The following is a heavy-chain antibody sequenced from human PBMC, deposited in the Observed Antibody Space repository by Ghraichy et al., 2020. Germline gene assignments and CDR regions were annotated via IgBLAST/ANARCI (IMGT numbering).Heavy chain of an antibody. CDR3: ARLDGEEYSSSSGNFDY. Sequence: SETLSLTCTVSGGSFSSSSYYWGWMRQPPGQGLEWIGSIYYSGSTNYTPSLPSRVTIYVDTTKNQFSLKLSSATAADTAVYYCARLDGEEYSSSSGNFDYWGQGTLVTVSS. CDR2: IYYSGST. D-gene: IGHD6-6*01. J-gene: IGHJ4*02. V-gene: IGHV4-39*01. CDR1: GGSFSSSSYY.